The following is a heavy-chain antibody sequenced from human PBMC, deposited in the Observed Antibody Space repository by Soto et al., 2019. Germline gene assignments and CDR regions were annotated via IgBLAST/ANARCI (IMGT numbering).Heavy chain of an antibody. D-gene: IGHD1-26*01. J-gene: IGHJ4*02. CDR1: GGTFSSYT. V-gene: IGHV1-69*02. Sequence: SVKVSCKASGGTFSSYTISWVRQATGQGLEWMGRIIPILGIADSVKGRFTISRDNSKNTLYLQMNSLRAEDTAVYYCAKVGWELLSFFDYWGQGTLVTVSS. CDR3: AKVGWELLSFFDY. CDR2: IIPILGIA.